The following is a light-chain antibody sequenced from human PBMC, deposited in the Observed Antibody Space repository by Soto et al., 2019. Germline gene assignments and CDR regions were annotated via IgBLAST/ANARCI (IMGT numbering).Light chain of an antibody. Sequence: QAVVTQPPSVSGAPGQRVTISCTGSSSNIGAGYDVHWYQQLPGTAPKLLIYGNSNRPSGVPDRFSGSKSGTSASLAITGLQAEDEADDYCQSYDSSLSGSVFGGGTKLTV. CDR1: SSNIGAGYD. V-gene: IGLV1-40*01. CDR2: GNS. CDR3: QSYDSSLSGSV. J-gene: IGLJ3*02.